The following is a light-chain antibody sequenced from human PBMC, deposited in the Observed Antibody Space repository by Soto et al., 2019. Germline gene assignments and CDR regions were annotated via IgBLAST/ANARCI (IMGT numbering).Light chain of an antibody. V-gene: IGLV1-47*02. CDR3: CSSGGRNGFVV. Sequence: QSVLTQPPSASGTPGQRVTISCSGGRSNIGGYNYVYWFQQYPGTAPKVLVFGTNLRPSGVPDRFSASKSGTSGSLTISGLRFEDEADYYCCSSGGRNGFVVFGGGTKLTVL. CDR2: GTN. CDR1: RSNIGGYNY. J-gene: IGLJ2*01.